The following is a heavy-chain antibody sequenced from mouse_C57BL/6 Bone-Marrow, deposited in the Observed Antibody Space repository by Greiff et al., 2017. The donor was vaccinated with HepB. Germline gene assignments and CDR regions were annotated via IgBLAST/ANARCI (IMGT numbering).Heavy chain of an antibody. CDR3: AIWRVTTGDYYAMDY. J-gene: IGHJ4*01. CDR2: IDPSDSYT. V-gene: IGHV1-50*01. D-gene: IGHD2-2*01. Sequence: VKLQQPGAELVKPGASVKLSCKASGYTFTSYWMQWVKQRPGQGLEWIGEIDPSDSYTNYNQKFKGKATLTVDTSSSTAYMQLSSLTSEDSAVYYCAIWRVTTGDYYAMDYWGQGTSVTVSS. CDR1: GYTFTSYW.